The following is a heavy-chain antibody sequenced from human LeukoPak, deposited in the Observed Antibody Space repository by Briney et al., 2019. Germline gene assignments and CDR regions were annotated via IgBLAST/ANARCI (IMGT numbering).Heavy chain of an antibody. J-gene: IGHJ4*02. CDR3: AKDHSSGWYVDY. Sequence: GGSLRLSCAASGFTFSSYAMHWVRQAPGKGLERVAVISYDGSNKYCADSVKGRFTISRDNSKNTLYLQMNSLRAEDTAVYYCAKDHSSGWYVDYWGQGTLVTVSS. CDR1: GFTFSSYA. CDR2: ISYDGSNK. V-gene: IGHV3-30*04. D-gene: IGHD6-19*01.